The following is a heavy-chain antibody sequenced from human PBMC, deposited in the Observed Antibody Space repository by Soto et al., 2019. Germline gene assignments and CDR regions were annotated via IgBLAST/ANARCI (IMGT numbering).Heavy chain of an antibody. CDR3: ARAYCSGGSCYGDAFDI. J-gene: IGHJ3*02. Sequence: SETPSLTCAVCGGSFNGYYWSWIRQPPGKGLEWIGEINHSGSTNYNPSLKSRVTISVDTSKNQFSLKLSSVTAADTAVYYCARAYCSGGSCYGDAFDIWGQGTMVTVS. D-gene: IGHD2-15*01. V-gene: IGHV4-34*01. CDR2: INHSGST. CDR1: GGSFNGYY.